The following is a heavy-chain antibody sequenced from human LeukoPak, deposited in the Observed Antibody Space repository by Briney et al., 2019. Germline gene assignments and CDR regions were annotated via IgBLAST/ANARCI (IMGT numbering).Heavy chain of an antibody. Sequence: SVKVSCKASGGTFSSYAISWVRQAPGQGLEWMGGIIPIFGTANYAQKFQGRVTITTDESTSTAYMELSSLRSEDTAVYYCARGYGSGSSVYFDYWGQGTLVTVSS. CDR3: ARGYGSGSSVYFDY. D-gene: IGHD3-10*01. CDR2: IIPIFGTA. J-gene: IGHJ4*02. CDR1: GGTFSSYA. V-gene: IGHV1-69*05.